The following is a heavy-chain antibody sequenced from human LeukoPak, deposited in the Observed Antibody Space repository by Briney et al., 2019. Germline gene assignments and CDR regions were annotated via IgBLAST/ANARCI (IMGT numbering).Heavy chain of an antibody. CDR3: ARDRPSGSGSSFSLGMDV. Sequence: SETLSLTCTVSGGSISSGGYYWSWIRQHPGKGLEWIGYIHYSGSTYYNPSLNSRVTISVDRSANHFSLKVSSVTAADTAVYYCARDRPSGSGSSFSLGMDVWGQGTTVTVSS. V-gene: IGHV4-31*03. J-gene: IGHJ6*02. D-gene: IGHD3-10*01. CDR2: IHYSGST. CDR1: GGSISSGGYY.